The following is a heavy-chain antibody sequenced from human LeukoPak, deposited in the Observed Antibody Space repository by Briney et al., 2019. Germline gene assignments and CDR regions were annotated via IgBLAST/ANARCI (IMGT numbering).Heavy chain of an antibody. V-gene: IGHV3-48*01. CDR2: IDKTSSNI. CDR3: ASSPVWYGMDV. J-gene: IGHJ6*02. Sequence: PGGSLRLSCAASGFIFTDYSINWVRQAPGKGLEWISYIDKTSSNIYYADSVKGRFTISRDNAKNSLYLQMNSLRAEDTAVYFCASSPVWYGMDVWGQGTTVTVSS. CDR1: GFIFTDYS. D-gene: IGHD3-16*01.